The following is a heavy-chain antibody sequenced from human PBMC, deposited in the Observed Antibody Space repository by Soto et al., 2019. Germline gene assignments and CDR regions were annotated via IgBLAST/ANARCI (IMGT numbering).Heavy chain of an antibody. J-gene: IGHJ6*02. D-gene: IGHD6-6*01. V-gene: IGHV3-21*01. CDR1: GFTFSSYS. CDR3: ARDRIAARPVEDSYYYYGMDV. CDR2: ISSSSSYI. Sequence: EVQLVESGGGLVKPGGSLRLSCAASGFTFSSYSMNWVRQAPGKGLEWVSSISSSSSYIYYADSVKGRFTISRDNAKNSLYLQMNSLRAEDTAVYYCARDRIAARPVEDSYYYYGMDVWGQGTTVTVSS.